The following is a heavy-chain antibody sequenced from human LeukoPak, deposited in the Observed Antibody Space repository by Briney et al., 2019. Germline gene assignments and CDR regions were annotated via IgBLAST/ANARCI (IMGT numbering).Heavy chain of an antibody. CDR2: IYYSGST. J-gene: IGHJ6*02. Sequence: SETLSLTCTVSGGSISSYYWSWIRQPPGKGLEWIGYIYYSGSTNYNPSLKSRVTISVDTSKNQFSLKSSSVTAADTAVYYCARDRSGPDDYGMDVWGQGTTVTVSS. CDR1: GGSISSYY. D-gene: IGHD3-10*01. V-gene: IGHV4-59*01. CDR3: ARDRSGPDDYGMDV.